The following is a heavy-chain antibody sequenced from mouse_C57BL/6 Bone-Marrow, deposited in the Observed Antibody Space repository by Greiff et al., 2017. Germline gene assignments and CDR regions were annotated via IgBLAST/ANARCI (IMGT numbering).Heavy chain of an antibody. Sequence: EVKLVESGGGLVQPGGSLKLSCAASGFTFSDYGMAWVRQAPRKGPEWVAFISNLAYSIYYADTVTGRFTILRENAKNTLYLEMSSLRSEDTAMYYCARHDYEAWFAYWGQGTLVTVSA. CDR3: ARHDYEAWFAY. V-gene: IGHV5-15*01. CDR1: GFTFSDYG. D-gene: IGHD2-4*01. J-gene: IGHJ3*01. CDR2: ISNLAYSI.